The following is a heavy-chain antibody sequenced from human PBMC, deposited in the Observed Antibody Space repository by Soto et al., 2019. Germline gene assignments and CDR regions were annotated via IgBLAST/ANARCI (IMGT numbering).Heavy chain of an antibody. D-gene: IGHD3-10*01. CDR2: ISYDGSNK. J-gene: IGHJ6*02. Sequence: GGSLRLSCAASGFTFSSYGMHWVRQAPGKGLEWVAVISYDGSNKYYADSVKGRFTISRDNSKNTLYLQMNSLRAEDTAVYYCAKDGPYGSGSYSGFYYYYGMDVWGQGTTVTVSS. CDR1: GFTFSSYG. CDR3: AKDGPYGSGSYSGFYYYYGMDV. V-gene: IGHV3-30*18.